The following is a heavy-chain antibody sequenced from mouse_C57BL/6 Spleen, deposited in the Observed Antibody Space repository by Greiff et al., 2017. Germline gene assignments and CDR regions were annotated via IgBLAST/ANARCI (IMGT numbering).Heavy chain of an antibody. J-gene: IGHJ4*01. V-gene: IGHV1-55*01. CDR1: GYTFTSYW. CDR3: ARGEDYGNYDYYAMDH. CDR2: IYPGSGST. Sequence: QVQLQQPGAELVKPGASVKMSCKASGYTFTSYWITWVKQRPGQGLEWIGDIYPGSGSTNYNEKFKSKATLTVDTSSSTAYMQLSSLTSEDSAVYYCARGEDYGNYDYYAMDHWGQGTSVTVSS. D-gene: IGHD2-1*01.